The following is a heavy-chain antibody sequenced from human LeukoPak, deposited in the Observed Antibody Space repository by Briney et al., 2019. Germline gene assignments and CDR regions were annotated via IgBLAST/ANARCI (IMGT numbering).Heavy chain of an antibody. Sequence: GGSLRLSCAASGFTFDDYAMHWVRQAPGKGLEWVSGINWNGGSTGYADSVKGRFTISRDNAKNSLYLQMNSLRAEDTALYYCARDLSSGSYSSSDWGQGTLVTVSS. V-gene: IGHV3-20*04. CDR2: INWNGGST. D-gene: IGHD1-26*01. J-gene: IGHJ4*02. CDR1: GFTFDDYA. CDR3: ARDLSSGSYSSSD.